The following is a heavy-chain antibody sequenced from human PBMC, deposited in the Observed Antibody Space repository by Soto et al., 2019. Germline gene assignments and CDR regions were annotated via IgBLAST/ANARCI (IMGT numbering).Heavy chain of an antibody. CDR1: GGTFSSYT. Sequence: ASVKVSCKASGGTFSSYTISWVRQAPGQGLEWMGRIIPILGIANYAQKFQGRVTITADKSTSTAYMELSSLRSEDTAVYYCARDVGIMGENYGSAFDIWGQGTMVTVSS. CDR3: ARDVGIMGENYGSAFDI. J-gene: IGHJ3*02. D-gene: IGHD1-26*01. V-gene: IGHV1-69*04. CDR2: IIPILGIA.